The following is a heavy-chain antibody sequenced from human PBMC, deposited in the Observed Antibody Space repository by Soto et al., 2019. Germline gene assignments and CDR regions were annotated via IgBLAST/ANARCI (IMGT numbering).Heavy chain of an antibody. V-gene: IGHV2-5*01. J-gene: IGHJ5*02. CDR3: AKSGSSGWYGWFDP. CDR1: GFALRTSGVG. Sequence: QITLKESGPPLVKPTQTLTLTCIFSGFALRTSGVGVGWIRQPPGKALEWLGFIYWNDDKRYSPSLKSRLTITMDTSKNQVVLTMTNMDPVDTATYYCAKSGSSGWYGWFDPWGQGTLVTVSS. CDR2: IYWNDDK. D-gene: IGHD6-19*01.